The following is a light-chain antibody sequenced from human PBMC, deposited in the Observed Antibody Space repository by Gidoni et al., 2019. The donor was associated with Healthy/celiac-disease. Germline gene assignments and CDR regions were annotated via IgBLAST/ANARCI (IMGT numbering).Light chain of an antibody. CDR2: KAS. CDR3: QQYNSYSTWT. CDR1: QSISSW. Sequence: DIQMTQSPSTLSASVGERVTITCRASQSISSWLAWYQQKPGKAPKLLIYKASSLESGVPSRLSGSGSGTEFTLTISSLQPDDFATYYCQQYNSYSTWTFGQGTKVEIK. J-gene: IGKJ1*01. V-gene: IGKV1-5*03.